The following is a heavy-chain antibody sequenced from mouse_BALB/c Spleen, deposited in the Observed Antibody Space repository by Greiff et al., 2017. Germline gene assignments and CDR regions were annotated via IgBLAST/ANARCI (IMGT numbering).Heavy chain of an antibody. CDR3: ARWGSSGVGFEH. Sequence: EVKLQESGPGLVKPSQSLSLTCTVTGYSITSDYAWNWIRQFPGNKLEWMGYISYRGSTSYNPSLKSRISITRDTSKNQFFLQVNSVTSEDTAPYYRARWGSSGVGFEHWGQGTPLPV. D-gene: IGHD3-1*01. CDR1: GYSITSDYA. J-gene: IGHJ2*01. V-gene: IGHV3-2*02. CDR2: ISYRGST.